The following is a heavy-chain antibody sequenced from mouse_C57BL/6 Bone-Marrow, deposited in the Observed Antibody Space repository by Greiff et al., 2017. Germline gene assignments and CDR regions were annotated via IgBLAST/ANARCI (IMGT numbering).Heavy chain of an antibody. V-gene: IGHV5-16*01. CDR3: AREGIFPDY. CDR2: INYDGSST. Sequence: EVKLMESEGGLVQPGSSMKLSCTASGFTFSDYYMAWVRQVPEKGLEWVANINYDGSSTYYLDSLKSRFIISRDNAKNILYLQMSSLKSEDTATYYCAREGIFPDYWGQGTTLTVSS. CDR1: GFTFSDYY. J-gene: IGHJ2*01.